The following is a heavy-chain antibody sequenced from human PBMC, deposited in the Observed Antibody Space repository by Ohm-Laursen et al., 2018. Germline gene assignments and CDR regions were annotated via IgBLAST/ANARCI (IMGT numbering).Heavy chain of an antibody. CDR2: IYGDGST. Sequence: SLRLSCAASGFNVSNKYMTWVRQAPGKGLEWVSTIYGDGSTYHADSVKGRFTISRDNSKNTLYLQMNSLRAEDTAVYYCAREVLHVSPYFDLWGRGTLVTVSS. CDR3: AREVLHVSPYFDL. V-gene: IGHV3-53*01. CDR1: GFNVSNKY. J-gene: IGHJ2*01.